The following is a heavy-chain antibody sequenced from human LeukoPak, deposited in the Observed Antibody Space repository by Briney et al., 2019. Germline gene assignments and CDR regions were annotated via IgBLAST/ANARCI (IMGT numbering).Heavy chain of an antibody. CDR3: ARDGGTAMANDAFDI. V-gene: IGHV3-30-3*01. D-gene: IGHD5-18*01. CDR1: GFTFSSCA. J-gene: IGHJ3*02. CDR2: ISYDGSNK. Sequence: QPGGSLRLSCAASGFTFSSCAMHWVRQAPGKGLEWVAVISYDGSNKYYADSVKGRFTISRDNSKNTLYLQTNSLRAEDTAVYYCARDGGTAMANDAFDIWGQGTMVTVSS.